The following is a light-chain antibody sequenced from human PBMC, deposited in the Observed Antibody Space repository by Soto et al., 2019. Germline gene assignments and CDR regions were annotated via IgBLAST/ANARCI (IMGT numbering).Light chain of an antibody. Sequence: IQLTQSPSTLSASVGYRVTITCRASQYVGSWLAWYQQKPWKAPKLLIYKASNLQSGVPSRFSGSGSATEFTLTISSLQPDDSATYYCQRYNGTFGQGTRLEIK. CDR1: QYVGSW. J-gene: IGKJ5*01. CDR2: KAS. CDR3: QRYNGT. V-gene: IGKV1-5*03.